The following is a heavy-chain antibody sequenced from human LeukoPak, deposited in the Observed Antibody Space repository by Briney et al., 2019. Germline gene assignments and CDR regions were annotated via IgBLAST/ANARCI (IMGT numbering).Heavy chain of an antibody. CDR2: IYHSGST. CDR3: AREASTRSFDY. Sequence: SGTLSLTCAVSGGSISSSNWWSWVRQPPGKGLEWIGEIYHSGSTNYNPSLKSRVTISVDTSKNQFSLKLSSVTAADTAVYYCAREASTRSFDYWGQGTLVTVSS. J-gene: IGHJ4*02. V-gene: IGHV4-4*02. CDR1: GGSISSSNW.